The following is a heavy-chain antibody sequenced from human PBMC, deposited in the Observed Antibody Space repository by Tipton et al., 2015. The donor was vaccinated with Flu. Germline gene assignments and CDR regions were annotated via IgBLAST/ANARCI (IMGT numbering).Heavy chain of an antibody. CDR1: GNFIRSGSFY. D-gene: IGHD3-22*01. Sequence: LRLSCTVSGNFIRSGSFYWSWIRQPAGKGLEWIGRIYTGGSTSYNPSLKSRVTMSIDTSKKQFSLELRSVTAADTAVYYCAREKIPNSYYYNSAGYTNYFDYWGQGALVTVSS. CDR2: IYTGGST. CDR3: AREKIPNSYYYNSAGYTNYFDY. J-gene: IGHJ4*02. V-gene: IGHV4-61*02.